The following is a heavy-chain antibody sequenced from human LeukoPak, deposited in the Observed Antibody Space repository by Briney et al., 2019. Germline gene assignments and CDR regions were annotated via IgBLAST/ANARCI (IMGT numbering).Heavy chain of an antibody. CDR3: ATEDYYDSSGYYGY. D-gene: IGHD3-22*01. CDR2: IYHSGST. CDR1: GGSISSSNW. J-gene: IGHJ4*02. Sequence: PSGTLSLTCAVSGGSISSSNWWSWVRQPPGKGLEWIGEIYHSGSTNYNPSLKSRVTISVDKSKNQFSLKLSSVTAADTAVYYCATEDYYDSSGYYGYWGQGTLVTVSS. V-gene: IGHV4-4*02.